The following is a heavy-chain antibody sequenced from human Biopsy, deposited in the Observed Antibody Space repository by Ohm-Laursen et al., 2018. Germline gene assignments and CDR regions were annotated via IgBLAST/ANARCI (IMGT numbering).Heavy chain of an antibody. CDR3: ARGRSDYPPTF. J-gene: IGHJ4*02. CDR2: ISYSGST. V-gene: IGHV4-31*03. CDR1: GASIGSNDYY. D-gene: IGHD4-17*01. Sequence: QTLTLTCTVSGASIGSNDYYWTWIRQRPGKGLERAGHISYSGSTYYNPSLKSRVTISVDTSKNQFSLNLNSVTAADTAMYFCARGRSDYPPTFWGQGTLVTVSS.